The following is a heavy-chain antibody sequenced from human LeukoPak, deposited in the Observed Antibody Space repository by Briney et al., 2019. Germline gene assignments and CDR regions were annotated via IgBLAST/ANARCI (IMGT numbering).Heavy chain of an antibody. V-gene: IGHV4-4*07. CDR3: ARASDYGDYVQYYVDY. Sequence: PSETLSLTCTVSGGSISSYYWSWIRQPAGKGLEWIGRIYTSGSTNYNPSLKSRVTMSVDTSKNQFSLKLSSVTAADTAVYYCARASDYGDYVQYYVDYWGQGTLVTVSS. J-gene: IGHJ4*02. D-gene: IGHD4-17*01. CDR2: IYTSGST. CDR1: GGSISSYY.